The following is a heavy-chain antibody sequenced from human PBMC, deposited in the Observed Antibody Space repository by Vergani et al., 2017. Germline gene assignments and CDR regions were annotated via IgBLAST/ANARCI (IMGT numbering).Heavy chain of an antibody. Sequence: QVQLQESGPGLVKPSQTLSLTCTVSGGSISSGGYYWSWIRQHPGKGLEWIGYIYYSGSTYYNPSLKSRVTISVDTSKNQFSLKLSSVIAADTAVYYCARDYYDSSGYRDAFDIWGQGTMVTVSS. CDR3: ARDYYDSSGYRDAFDI. V-gene: IGHV4-31*03. CDR2: IYYSGST. J-gene: IGHJ3*02. D-gene: IGHD3-22*01. CDR1: GGSISSGGYY.